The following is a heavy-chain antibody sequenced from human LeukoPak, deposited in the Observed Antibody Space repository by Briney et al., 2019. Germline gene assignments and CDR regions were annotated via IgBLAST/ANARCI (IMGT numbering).Heavy chain of an antibody. CDR2: ISYDGSNK. V-gene: IGHV3-30-3*01. CDR3: ARDSDAQYYDFWSGPDY. Sequence: GGSLRLSCAASGFTFSSYAMHWVRQAPGKGLEWVAVISYDGSNKYYADSVKGRFTISRDNSKNTLYLQMNSLRAEDTAVYYCARDSDAQYYDFWSGPDYWGQGTLVTVSS. D-gene: IGHD3-3*01. J-gene: IGHJ4*02. CDR1: GFTFSSYA.